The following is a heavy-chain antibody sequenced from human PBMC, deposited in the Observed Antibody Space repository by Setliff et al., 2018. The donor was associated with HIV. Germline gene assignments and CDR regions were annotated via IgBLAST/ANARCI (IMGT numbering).Heavy chain of an antibody. CDR2: INNDETIT. CDR1: GFTFNSYW. D-gene: IGHD1-26*01. V-gene: IGHV3-74*01. J-gene: IGHJ6*02. Sequence: HPGGSLRLSCAASGFTFNSYWMHWVRQAPGKGLMWVSHINNDETITKYADSVKGRFTISRDNAKNTVYLQMNDLTADDMAIYYCAKATDYNGELHYWGQGTTVTVSS. CDR3: AKATDYNGELHY.